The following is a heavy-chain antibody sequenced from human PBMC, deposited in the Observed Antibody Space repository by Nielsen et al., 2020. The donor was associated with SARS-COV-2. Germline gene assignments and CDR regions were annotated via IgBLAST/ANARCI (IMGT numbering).Heavy chain of an antibody. D-gene: IGHD2-8*01. Sequence: SETLSLTCTVSGASVTGDYYWSCVRPPPGKGLEWMGLSRYSYYTYYNSSLTSRVAMSLDTSKNQFSLALTSVTAADTAMYFCVRAPVYSSEAPDYWGQGTLVTVSS. CDR3: VRAPVYSSEAPDY. V-gene: IGHV4-30-4*01. CDR1: GASVTGDYY. J-gene: IGHJ4*02. CDR2: SRYSYYT.